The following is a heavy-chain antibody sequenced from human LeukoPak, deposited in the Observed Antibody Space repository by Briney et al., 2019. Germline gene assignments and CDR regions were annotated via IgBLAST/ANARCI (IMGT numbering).Heavy chain of an antibody. V-gene: IGHV4-34*01. CDR1: GGSFSGYY. Sequence: SETLSLTCAVYGGSFSGYYWSWIRQPPGKGLEWIGEINHSGSTNYNPSLKSRVTISVDTSKNQFSLKLSSVTAADTAVYYCARVLRFLSYMDVWGKGTTVTVSS. J-gene: IGHJ6*03. CDR3: ARVLRFLSYMDV. D-gene: IGHD3-3*01. CDR2: INHSGST.